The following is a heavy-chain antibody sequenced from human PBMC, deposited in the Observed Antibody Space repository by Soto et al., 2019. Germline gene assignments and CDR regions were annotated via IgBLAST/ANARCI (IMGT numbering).Heavy chain of an antibody. Sequence: GGSLRLSCAASGFSFGSYALSWVRQAPGKGLEWVSTISGSDGKTFYADSVKGRFSISRDTSQSTLYLQMNSLRADDTAMYYCARWSYPDYWGQGTRVTVSS. D-gene: IGHD3-10*01. CDR1: GFSFGSYA. J-gene: IGHJ1*01. CDR3: ARWSYPDY. V-gene: IGHV3-23*01. CDR2: ISGSDGKT.